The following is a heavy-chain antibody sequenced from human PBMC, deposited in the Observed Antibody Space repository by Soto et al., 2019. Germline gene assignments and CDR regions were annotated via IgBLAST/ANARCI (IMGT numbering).Heavy chain of an antibody. Sequence: GGSLRLSCAASGFSFGSYALSWVRQAPGKGLEWVSTISGSDGKTFYADSVKGRFSISRDTSQSTLYLQMNSLRADDTAMYYCARWSYPDYWGQGTRVTVSS. D-gene: IGHD3-10*01. CDR1: GFSFGSYA. J-gene: IGHJ1*01. CDR3: ARWSYPDY. V-gene: IGHV3-23*01. CDR2: ISGSDGKT.